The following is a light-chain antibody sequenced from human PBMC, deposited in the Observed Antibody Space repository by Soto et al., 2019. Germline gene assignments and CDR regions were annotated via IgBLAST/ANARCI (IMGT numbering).Light chain of an antibody. J-gene: IGKJ1*01. Sequence: DIVLTQYPDSLAVSLGARATINCKSSQSVLFSSNNKNYLAWYQQKPGQPPKLLIYWASTRKSGVADRFSGSGSGTDFPLTLSILQIEDGAVYYCQQHYSASWTFGRGTKLEIK. CDR2: WAS. CDR1: QSVLFSSNNKNY. V-gene: IGKV4-1*01. CDR3: QQHYSASWT.